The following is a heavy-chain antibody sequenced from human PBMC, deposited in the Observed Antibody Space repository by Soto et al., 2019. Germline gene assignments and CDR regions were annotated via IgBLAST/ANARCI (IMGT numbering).Heavy chain of an antibody. V-gene: IGHV3-30*03. D-gene: IGHD6-19*01. CDR1: GFPFSSYG. Sequence: ESGGGVVQPGRSLRLSCAASGFPFSSYGMHWVRQAPGKGLEWVAVISYDDGSNKDYADSVKGRFTISRDNSKNTLYLQMNSLKTEDTAVYYCAREGHSYGWCFDPWGQGTLVTVSS. CDR2: ISYDDGSNK. J-gene: IGHJ5*02. CDR3: AREGHSYGWCFDP.